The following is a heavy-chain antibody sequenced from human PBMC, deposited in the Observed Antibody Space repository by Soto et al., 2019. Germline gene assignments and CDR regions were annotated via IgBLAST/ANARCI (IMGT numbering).Heavy chain of an antibody. CDR1: GGSISSYY. CDR2: IYYSGST. CDR3: ARVHLYYYYYYMDV. V-gene: IGHV4-59*01. Sequence: PSETLSLTCTVSGGSISSYYWSWIRQPPGKGLEWIGYIYYSGSTNYNPSLKSRVTISVDTSKNQFSLKLSSVTAADTAVYYCARVHLYYYYYYMDVWGKGTTVTVSS. J-gene: IGHJ6*03.